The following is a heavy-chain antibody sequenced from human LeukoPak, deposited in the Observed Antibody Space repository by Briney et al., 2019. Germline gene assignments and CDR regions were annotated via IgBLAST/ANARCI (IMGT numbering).Heavy chain of an antibody. D-gene: IGHD1-7*01. CDR2: ISSSSSYI. J-gene: IGHJ4*02. CDR1: GFTFSSYS. CDR3: ARGDNWNFFLV. Sequence: GGSPRLSCAASGFTFSSYSMNWVRQAPGKGLEWVSSISSSSSYIYYADSVKGRFTISRDNAENSLYLQMNSLRAEDTAVYYCARGDNWNFFLVWGQGTLVTVSS. V-gene: IGHV3-21*01.